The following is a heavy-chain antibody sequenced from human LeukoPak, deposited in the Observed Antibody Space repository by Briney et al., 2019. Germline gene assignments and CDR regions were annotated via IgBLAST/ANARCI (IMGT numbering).Heavy chain of an antibody. CDR1: GFSFSSYA. J-gene: IGHJ5*02. Sequence: PGGSLRLSCAASGFSFSSYAMSWVRQAPGKGLEWVSGISYSGGSTYSADSVKGRFTISRDNAKNSLYLQMNSLRAEDTAVYYCASLHSGSSWGQGTLVTVSS. V-gene: IGHV3-23*01. CDR2: ISYSGGST. D-gene: IGHD1-26*01. CDR3: ASLHSGSS.